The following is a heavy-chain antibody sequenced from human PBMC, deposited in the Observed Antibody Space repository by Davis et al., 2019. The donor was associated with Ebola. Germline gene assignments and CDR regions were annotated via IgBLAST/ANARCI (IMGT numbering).Heavy chain of an antibody. D-gene: IGHD5-18*01. CDR2: TRNKANSYTT. Sequence: GGSLRLSCAASGFTFSDHYMDWVRQAPGKGLEWAGRTRNKANSYTTEYAASVKGRFTISRDDSKNSLYLQMNSLKTEDTAVYYCARFRYSYGFVYYGMDVWGQGTTVTVSS. V-gene: IGHV3-72*01. CDR3: ARFRYSYGFVYYGMDV. J-gene: IGHJ6*02. CDR1: GFTFSDHY.